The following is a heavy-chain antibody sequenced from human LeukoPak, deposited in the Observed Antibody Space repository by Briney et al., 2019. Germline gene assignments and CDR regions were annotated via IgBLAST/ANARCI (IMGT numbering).Heavy chain of an antibody. CDR3: ARDVVVVVPHGGGVRDNWFDP. D-gene: IGHD2-15*01. CDR2: IIPIFCTA. J-gene: IGHJ5*02. Sequence: ASVPVSCMASGCTFRSYAISWVRQAPGQGLEWMGGIIPIFCTAIYAQKFQGRVTITAEESTSTAYMELSSLRSEDTAVYYCARDVVVVVPHGGGVRDNWFDPWGQGTLVTVSS. CDR1: GCTFRSYA. V-gene: IGHV1-69*13.